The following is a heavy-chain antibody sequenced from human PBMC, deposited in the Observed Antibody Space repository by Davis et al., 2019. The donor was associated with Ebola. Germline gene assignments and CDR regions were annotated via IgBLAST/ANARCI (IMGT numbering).Heavy chain of an antibody. CDR2: IYTSGST. D-gene: IGHD2-8*02. Sequence: PSETLSLTCTVSGGSISSYYWSWIRQPAGKGLEWIGRIYTSGSTNYNPSLKSRVTMSVDTSKNQFSLKLSSVTAADTAVYYCARAGYCTGGVCYYYGMDVWGQGTTVTVSS. CDR3: ARAGYCTGGVCYYYGMDV. CDR1: GGSISSYY. J-gene: IGHJ6*02. V-gene: IGHV4-4*07.